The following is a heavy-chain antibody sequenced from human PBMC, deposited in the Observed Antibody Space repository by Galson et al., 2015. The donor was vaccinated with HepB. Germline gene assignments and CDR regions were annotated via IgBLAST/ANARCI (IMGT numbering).Heavy chain of an antibody. Sequence: SLRLSCAASGFTFSSYAMSWVRQAPGKGLEWVSAISGSGGSTYYADSVKGRFTISRDNSKNTLYLQMNSLRAEDTAVYYCAKDLYGDYGPEGDPFLPHIGGLYGGLYDYWGQGTLVTVSS. CDR1: GFTFSSYA. V-gene: IGHV3-23*01. CDR3: AKDLYGDYGPEGDPFLPHIGGLYGGLYDY. D-gene: IGHD4-17*01. J-gene: IGHJ4*02. CDR2: ISGSGGST.